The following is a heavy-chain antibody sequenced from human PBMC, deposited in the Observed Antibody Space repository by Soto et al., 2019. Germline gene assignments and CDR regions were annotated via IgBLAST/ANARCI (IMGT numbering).Heavy chain of an antibody. CDR1: GGSFRAYY. J-gene: IGHJ4*02. CDR2: ISHSGTT. CDR3: AGLHGVAGGFRGAY. Sequence: QVQLQQWGAGVLKPSETLSLTCAVYGGSFRAYYWSWIRQPPGKGLEWIGDISHSGTTNYNPSLTSRVTISIDTPKNQFSLKLDSVTAADTAVYYCAGLHGVAGGFRGAYWGQGTLVTVSS. D-gene: IGHD2-15*01. V-gene: IGHV4-34*01.